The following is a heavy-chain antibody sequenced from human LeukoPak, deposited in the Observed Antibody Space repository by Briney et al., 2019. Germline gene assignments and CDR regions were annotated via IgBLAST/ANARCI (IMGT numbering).Heavy chain of an antibody. CDR2: ISRSDFYT. CDR3: ARNLASGRGFRNAVDV. V-gene: IGHV3-11*06. J-gene: IGHJ6*02. D-gene: IGHD3-10*01. Sequence: GGSLRLSCVSSGFTFSDHYMTWIRQAPGKGLEWVSYISRSDFYTHYADSVKGRFIISRDNAKNSLFPQMNSLRVEDTAVYYCARNLASGRGFRNAVDVWGQGTSVTVSS. CDR1: GFTFSDHY.